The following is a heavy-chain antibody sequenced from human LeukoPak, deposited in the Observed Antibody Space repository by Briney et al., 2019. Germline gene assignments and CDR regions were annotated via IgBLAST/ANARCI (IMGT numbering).Heavy chain of an antibody. CDR2: IIPILGIA. J-gene: IGHJ4*02. D-gene: IGHD1-26*01. CDR3: ARDQEWEQWTSIDY. Sequence: GASVKVSCKASGYTFTSYGISWVRQAPGQGLEWMGRIIPILGIANYAQKFQGRVTITADKSTSTAYMELSSLRSEDTAVYYCARDQEWEQWTSIDYWGQGTLVTVSS. CDR1: GYTFTSYG. V-gene: IGHV1-69*04.